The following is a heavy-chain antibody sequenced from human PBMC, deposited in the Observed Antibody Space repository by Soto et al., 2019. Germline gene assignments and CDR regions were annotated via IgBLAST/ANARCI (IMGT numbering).Heavy chain of an antibody. D-gene: IGHD1-26*01. CDR1: GFTFSSYS. J-gene: IGHJ4*02. CDR3: ARVFSGSYYPYFDY. V-gene: IGHV3-21*01. CDR2: ISSSSSYI. Sequence: GGSLRLSCAASGFTFSSYSMNWVRQAPGKGLEWVSSISSSSSYIYYADSVKGRFTISRDNAKNSLYLQMNSLRAEDTAVYYCARVFSGSYYPYFDYWGQGTLVTVSS.